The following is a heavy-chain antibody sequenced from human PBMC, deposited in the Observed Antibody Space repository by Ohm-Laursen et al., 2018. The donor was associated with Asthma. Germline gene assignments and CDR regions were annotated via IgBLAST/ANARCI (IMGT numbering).Heavy chain of an antibody. CDR2: ISGRGGST. Sequence: GSLRLSCSASGFTFSSYDMSWVRQAPGKGLEWVSAISGRGGSTYFADSVKGRFTISRDNSKNTVYLQMNSLRAEDTAVYYCARDQAYYYDSSGYYSAAFDIWGQGTMVTVSS. CDR1: GFTFSSYD. D-gene: IGHD3-22*01. J-gene: IGHJ3*02. V-gene: IGHV3-23*01. CDR3: ARDQAYYYDSSGYYSAAFDI.